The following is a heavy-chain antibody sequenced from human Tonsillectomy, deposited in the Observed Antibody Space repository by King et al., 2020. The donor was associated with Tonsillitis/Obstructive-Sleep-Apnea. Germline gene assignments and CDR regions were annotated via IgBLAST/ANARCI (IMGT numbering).Heavy chain of an antibody. D-gene: IGHD3-9*01. CDR2: IDPFDSYT. V-gene: IGHV5-10-1*01. Sequence: QLVQSGAEVKKPGESLRISCKGSGYNFTIHWISWVRQMPGKGLEWMGRIDPFDSYTNYRPSFQGHVTISADKYSSTAYLQWSSLKASDTAIYYCARQDYDILTGDYFYYMDVWGKGTTVTVSS. CDR3: ARQDYDILTGDYFYYMDV. CDR1: GYNFTIHW. J-gene: IGHJ6*03.